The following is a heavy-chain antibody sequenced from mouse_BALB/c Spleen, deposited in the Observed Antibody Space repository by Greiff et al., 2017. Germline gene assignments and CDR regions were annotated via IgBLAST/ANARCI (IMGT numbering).Heavy chain of an antibody. CDR1: GYTFTSYV. Sequence: EVQLQQSGPELVKPGASVKMSCKASGYTFTSYVMHWVKQKPGQGLEWIGYINPYNDGTKYNEKFKGKATLTSDKSSSTAYMELSSLTSEDSAVYYCERWRDYDYLDYWGQGTTLTVSS. CDR2: INPYNDGT. V-gene: IGHV1-14*01. D-gene: IGHD2-4*01. CDR3: ERWRDYDYLDY. J-gene: IGHJ2*01.